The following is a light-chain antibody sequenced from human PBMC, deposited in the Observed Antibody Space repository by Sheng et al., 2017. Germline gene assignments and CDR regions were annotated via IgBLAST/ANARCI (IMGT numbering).Light chain of an antibody. V-gene: IGKV3-15*01. Sequence: ETVLTQSPGTLSVSPGERATLSCRASKSVGVDLAWYQQRPGQAPSLLMYEASTRATGVPARFSGSGSGTEFSLTISSLQPEDFAVYYCQQYEDLPPFSFGPGTRVDFK. CDR3: QQYEDLPPFS. CDR2: EAS. CDR1: KSVGVD. J-gene: IGKJ3*01.